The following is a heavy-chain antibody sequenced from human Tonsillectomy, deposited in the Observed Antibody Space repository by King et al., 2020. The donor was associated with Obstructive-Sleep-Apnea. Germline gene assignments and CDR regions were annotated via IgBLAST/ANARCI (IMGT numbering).Heavy chain of an antibody. J-gene: IGHJ3*02. CDR3: ARRYCSGGSCYSRDAFDI. Sequence: VQLVESGAEVKKPGSSVKVSCKASGGTFSSYAISWVRQAPGQGLEWMGGIIPIFGTANYAQKFQGRVTITADESTSTAYMELSSLGAEDTAVYYWARRYCSGGSCYSRDAFDIWGQGTMVTVSS. CDR2: IIPIFGTA. D-gene: IGHD2-15*01. CDR1: GGTFSSYA. V-gene: IGHV1-69*01.